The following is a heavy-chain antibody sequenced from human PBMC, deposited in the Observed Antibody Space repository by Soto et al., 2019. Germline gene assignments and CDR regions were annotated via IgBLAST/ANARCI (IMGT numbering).Heavy chain of an antibody. V-gene: IGHV4-30-2*01. J-gene: IGHJ4*02. CDR1: GGSISSGGYS. CDR2: IYHSGST. Sequence: SETLSLTCAVSGGSISSGGYSWSWIRQPPGKDLEWIGYIYHSGSTYYNPSLKSRVTISVDRSKNQFSLKLSSVTAADTAVYYCARGSGNGGWYYFYYWGQGTLVTVSS. D-gene: IGHD6-19*01. CDR3: ARGSGNGGWYYFYY.